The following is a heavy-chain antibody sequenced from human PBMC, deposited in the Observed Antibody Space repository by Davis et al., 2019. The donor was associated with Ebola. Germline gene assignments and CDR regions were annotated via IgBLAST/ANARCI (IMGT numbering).Heavy chain of an antibody. Sequence: GGSLRLSCTTSGFTFGAYVLGWVRQDPGKGLEWVAFIRSKAYGATTEYAAYVKGRFTISRDESKSVASLQINSLKVEDTAVYFCTKARGTYYDPQTFDYWGQGTLVTVSS. J-gene: IGHJ4*02. V-gene: IGHV3-49*04. CDR1: GFTFGAYV. CDR3: TKARGTYYDPQTFDY. CDR2: IRSKAYGATT. D-gene: IGHD3-3*01.